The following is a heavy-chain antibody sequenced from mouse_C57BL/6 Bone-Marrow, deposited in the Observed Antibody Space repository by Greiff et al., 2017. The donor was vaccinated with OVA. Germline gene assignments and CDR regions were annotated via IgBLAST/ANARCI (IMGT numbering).Heavy chain of an antibody. D-gene: IGHD1-1*01. CDR1: GYTFTDYY. CDR2: INPYNGGT. CDR3: ARSPLYYGSKDYYAMDY. V-gene: IGHV1-19*01. J-gene: IGHJ4*01. Sequence: VQLQQSGPVLVKPGASVKMSCKASGYTFTDYYMNWVKQSHGKSLEWIGVINPYNGGTSYNQKFKGKATLTVDKSSSTAYMELNSLTSEDSAVYYCARSPLYYGSKDYYAMDYWGQGTSVTVSS.